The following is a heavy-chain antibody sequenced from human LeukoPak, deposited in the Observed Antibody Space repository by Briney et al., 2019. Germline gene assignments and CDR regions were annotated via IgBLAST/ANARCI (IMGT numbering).Heavy chain of an antibody. V-gene: IGHV3-53*01. CDR3: ASSGSYYEGMHAFDI. D-gene: IGHD1-26*01. CDR2: NYSGGST. J-gene: IGHJ3*02. CDR1: GFTVSSNY. Sequence: GGSLRLSCAASGFTVSSNYMSWVRQAPGKGLEWVSVNYSGGSTYYADSVKGRFTISRDNSKNTLYLQMNSLRAEDTAVYYCASSGSYYEGMHAFDIWGQGTMVTVSS.